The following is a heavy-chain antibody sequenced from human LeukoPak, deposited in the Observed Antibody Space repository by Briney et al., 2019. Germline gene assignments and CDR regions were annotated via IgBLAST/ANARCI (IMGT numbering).Heavy chain of an antibody. CDR2: IASAGDT. V-gene: IGHV3-13*01. Sequence: GGSLRLSCAASGFTFSGFDMHWVRQATGIGLEWVSSIASAGDTYYLGSVRGRFTISRENAKNSLYLQMNSLRAGDTVVYYCVRGGHIGFDYWGQGTLVTVSS. D-gene: IGHD2-21*01. CDR1: GFTFSGFD. J-gene: IGHJ4*02. CDR3: VRGGHIGFDY.